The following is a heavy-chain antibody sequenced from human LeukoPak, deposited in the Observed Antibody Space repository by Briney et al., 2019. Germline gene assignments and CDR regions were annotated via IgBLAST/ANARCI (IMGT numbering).Heavy chain of an antibody. CDR3: TTGKIYCSTTSCSDDY. CDR1: GFTFSRHW. Sequence: GGSMRLSCATSGFTFSRHWMSWVRQAPGKGLEWVANINQDGSGKYYVDSVKGRFTISRDNAKNSLYLQMNSLRSEDTAVYYCTTGKIYCSTTSCSDDYWGQGTLVTVSS. D-gene: IGHD2-2*01. V-gene: IGHV3-7*03. J-gene: IGHJ4*02. CDR2: INQDGSGK.